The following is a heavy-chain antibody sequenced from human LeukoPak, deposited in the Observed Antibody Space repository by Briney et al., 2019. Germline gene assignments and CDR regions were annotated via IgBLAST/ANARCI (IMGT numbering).Heavy chain of an antibody. V-gene: IGHV3-9*01. Sequence: GGSLRLSCAASGFTFDDYAMHWVRQAPGKGLEWVSGISWNSGSIVYADSVKGRFTISRDNAKNSLYLQINSLRAEDTALYYCAKDMGDYYDSSGYLDAFDIWGQGTMVTVSS. J-gene: IGHJ3*02. CDR2: ISWNSGSI. CDR1: GFTFDDYA. D-gene: IGHD3-22*01. CDR3: AKDMGDYYDSSGYLDAFDI.